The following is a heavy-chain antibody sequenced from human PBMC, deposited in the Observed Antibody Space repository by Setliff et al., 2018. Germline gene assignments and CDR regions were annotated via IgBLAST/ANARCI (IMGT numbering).Heavy chain of an antibody. Sequence: ASVKVSCKASGYTFTSYAMHWVRQAPGQRLEWMGWINAGNGNTKYSQKFQGRVTITRDTSASTAYMELSSLRSEDTAVYYCARDRGVGGYNFWSGTTTYYFDYWGQGTLVTVSS. J-gene: IGHJ4*02. V-gene: IGHV1-3*01. CDR1: GYTFTSYA. CDR3: ARDRGVGGYNFWSGTTTYYFDY. D-gene: IGHD3-3*01. CDR2: INAGNGNT.